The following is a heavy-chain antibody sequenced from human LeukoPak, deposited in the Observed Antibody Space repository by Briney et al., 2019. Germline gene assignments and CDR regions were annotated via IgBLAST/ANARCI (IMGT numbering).Heavy chain of an antibody. CDR1: GYTFTGYY. D-gene: IGHD4-23*01. CDR2: INPNSGGT. Sequence: ASVKVSCKASGYTFTGYYMHWVRQAPGQGLEWMGWINPNSGGTNYAQKFQGWVTMTRDTSISTAYMELSRLRSDDTAVYYCARDSAVVTAAGDYWGQGTLVTVSS. V-gene: IGHV1-2*04. CDR3: ARDSAVVTAAGDY. J-gene: IGHJ4*02.